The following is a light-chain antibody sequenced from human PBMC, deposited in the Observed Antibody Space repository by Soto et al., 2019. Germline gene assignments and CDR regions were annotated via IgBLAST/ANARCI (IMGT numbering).Light chain of an antibody. CDR3: QQYNNWPPET. V-gene: IGKV3-15*01. Sequence: EIVMTQSPALLSVSPGERATLSCRASQSVSGNLAWYQQTPGQPPRLLIYAATTRAPGVPDRFSGSGSGTDFSLTISSLQSEDFAVYYCQQYNNWPPETFGQGTKLEIK. J-gene: IGKJ2*01. CDR1: QSVSGN. CDR2: AAT.